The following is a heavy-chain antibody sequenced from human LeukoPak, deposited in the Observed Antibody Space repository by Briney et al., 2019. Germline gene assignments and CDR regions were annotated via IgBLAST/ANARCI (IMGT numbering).Heavy chain of an antibody. Sequence: SETLSPTCTDSGGSISSYYWSWIRQPPGKGLEWIGYIYYSGSTNYNPSLKSRVTISVDTSKNQFSLKLSSVTAADTAVYYCASHDGGATLSGFDPWGQGTLVTVSS. CDR3: ASHDGGATLSGFDP. CDR1: GGSISSYY. J-gene: IGHJ5*02. D-gene: IGHD1-26*01. V-gene: IGHV4-59*08. CDR2: IYYSGST.